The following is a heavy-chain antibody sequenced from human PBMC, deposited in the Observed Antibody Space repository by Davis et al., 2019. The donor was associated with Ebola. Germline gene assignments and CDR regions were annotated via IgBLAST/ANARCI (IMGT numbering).Heavy chain of an antibody. V-gene: IGHV1-69*13. J-gene: IGHJ6*03. CDR1: AGTFRMYG. Sequence: SVKVSCKASAGTFRMYGISWVRQAPGQGLEWMGGIIPIFGTANYAQKFQGRVTITADESTSTAYMELSSLRSEDTAVYYCARDSGFWSGSIYYYYYYMDVWGKGTTVTVSS. CDR2: IIPIFGTA. CDR3: ARDSGFWSGSIYYYYYYMDV. D-gene: IGHD3-3*01.